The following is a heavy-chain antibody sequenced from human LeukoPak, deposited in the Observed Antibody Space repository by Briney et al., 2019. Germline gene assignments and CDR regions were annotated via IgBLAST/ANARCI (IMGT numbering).Heavy chain of an antibody. CDR2: IKEDGSQK. J-gene: IGHJ4*02. D-gene: IGHD5-18*01. CDR3: ARDPDTDMVNFDF. V-gene: IGHV3-7*01. Sequence: GGSLRLSCAASGFTFSTYYMGWVRQAPGTGLEWVANIKEDGSQKYYVDSVKGRFTISRDNAKNSLYLQMNSLRADDTAVYFCARDPDTDMVNFDFWGQGTLVTVSS. CDR1: GFTFSTYY.